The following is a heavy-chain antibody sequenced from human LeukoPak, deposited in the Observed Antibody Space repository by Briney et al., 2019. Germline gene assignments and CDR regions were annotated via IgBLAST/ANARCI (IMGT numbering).Heavy chain of an antibody. J-gene: IGHJ6*02. Sequence: GGSLRLSCAASGFTFDDYAMHWVRQAPGKGLEWVSGISWNSGSIGYADSVKGRFTISRDNAKNSLYLQMNSLRAEDTALYYCAKDILAGGEGSTEGYHYYGMDVWGQGTTVTVSS. D-gene: IGHD3-10*01. CDR1: GFTFDDYA. CDR2: ISWNSGSI. V-gene: IGHV3-9*01. CDR3: AKDILAGGEGSTEGYHYYGMDV.